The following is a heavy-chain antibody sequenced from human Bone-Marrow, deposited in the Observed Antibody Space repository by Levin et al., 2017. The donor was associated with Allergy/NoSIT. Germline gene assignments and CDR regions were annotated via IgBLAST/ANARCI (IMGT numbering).Heavy chain of an antibody. D-gene: IGHD3-22*01. Sequence: SCAASGFTFSNYGMSWVRQAQGKGLEWVASIGGSGSDTNHADSVKGRFTISRDNSKKVVYLQMNSLRAEDTAVYFCAKGPYDTPGWWFDPWGQGTRVTVSS. V-gene: IGHV3-23*01. J-gene: IGHJ5*02. CDR2: IGGSGSDT. CDR1: GFTFSNYG. CDR3: AKGPYDTPGWWFDP.